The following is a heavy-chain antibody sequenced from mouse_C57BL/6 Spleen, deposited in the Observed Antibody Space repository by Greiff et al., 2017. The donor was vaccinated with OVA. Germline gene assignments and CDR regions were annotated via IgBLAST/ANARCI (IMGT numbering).Heavy chain of an antibody. CDR2: ISSGGDYI. CDR3: TREYYGSSWYFDV. Sequence: EVQGVESGEGLVKPGGSLKLSCAASGFTFSSYAMSWVRQTPEKRLEWVAYISSGGDYIYYADTVKGRFTISRDNARNTLYLQMSSLKSEDTAMYYCTREYYGSSWYFDVWGTGTTVTVSS. D-gene: IGHD1-1*01. V-gene: IGHV5-9-1*02. CDR1: GFTFSSYA. J-gene: IGHJ1*03.